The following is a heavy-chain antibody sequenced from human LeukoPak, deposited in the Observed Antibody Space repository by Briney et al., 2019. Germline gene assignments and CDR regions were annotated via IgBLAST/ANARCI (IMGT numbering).Heavy chain of an antibody. V-gene: IGHV3-23*01. Sequence: GGSLRLSCGASGLPFSRYAMRGVRHAPGEGRVGVSGLCGSGVDTYYADSVKGRFTISRDSFKNTMYLQMHSLRAGDTAVYYCAKKGGWASGTYCVYGGQGPRVTVSS. CDR2: LCGSGVDT. J-gene: IGHJ4*02. CDR1: GLPFSRYA. CDR3: AKKGGWASGTYCVY. D-gene: IGHD3-10*01.